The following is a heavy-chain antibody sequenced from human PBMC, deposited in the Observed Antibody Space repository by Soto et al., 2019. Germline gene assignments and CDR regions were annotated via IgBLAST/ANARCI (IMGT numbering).Heavy chain of an antibody. CDR2: IIPILGIA. D-gene: IGHD3-10*01. V-gene: IGHV1-69*02. CDR1: GGTFSSYT. Sequence: SVKVSCKASGGTFSSYTISWVRQAPGQGLEWMGRIIPILGIANYAPKFQGRVTITADKSTSTAYMELSSLRSEDTAVYYCARGEGSGSYFYYYYYMDVWGKGTTVTVSS. CDR3: ARGEGSGSYFYYYYYMDV. J-gene: IGHJ6*03.